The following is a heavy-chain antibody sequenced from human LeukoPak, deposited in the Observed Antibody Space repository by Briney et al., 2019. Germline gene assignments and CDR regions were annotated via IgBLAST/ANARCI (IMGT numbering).Heavy chain of an antibody. CDR1: GYSFTSYW. Sequence: GESLKISCQGSGYSFTSYWIGWVRQMPGKGLEWMGIIYPGDSDTRYSPSFQGQVTISADKSISTAYLQWSSLKASDTAMYYCARAPAGYYDSSGYYPFDYWGQGTLVTVSS. CDR3: ARAPAGYYDSSGYYPFDY. J-gene: IGHJ4*02. V-gene: IGHV5-51*01. D-gene: IGHD3-22*01. CDR2: IYPGDSDT.